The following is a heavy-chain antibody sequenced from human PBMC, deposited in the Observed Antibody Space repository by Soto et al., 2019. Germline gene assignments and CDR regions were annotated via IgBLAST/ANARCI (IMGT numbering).Heavy chain of an antibody. J-gene: IGHJ3*02. CDR2: IYYSGST. CDR3: AGLGYCSSTSCYDGGDAFDI. CDR1: GGSISSGGYY. Sequence: SETLSLTCTVSGGSISSGGYYWSWIRQHPGKGLEWIGYIYYSGSTNYNPSLKSRVTISVDTSKNQFSLKLSSVTAADTAVYYCAGLGYCSSTSCYDGGDAFDIWGQGTMVTVSS. V-gene: IGHV4-61*08. D-gene: IGHD2-2*01.